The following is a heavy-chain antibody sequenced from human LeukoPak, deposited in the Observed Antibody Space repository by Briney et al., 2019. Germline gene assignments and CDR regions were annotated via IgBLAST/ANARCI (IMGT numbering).Heavy chain of an antibody. D-gene: IGHD2-2*01. Sequence: GGSLRLSCAASGFTFSSYAMSWVRQAPGKGLEWVAFIRYDGSNKYYADSVKGRFAISRDNSKNTLYLQMNSLRAEDTAVYYCAKPDRLYQLPRPDYLGQGTLVTVFS. CDR1: GFTFSSYA. V-gene: IGHV3-30*02. J-gene: IGHJ4*02. CDR3: AKPDRLYQLPRPDY. CDR2: IRYDGSNK.